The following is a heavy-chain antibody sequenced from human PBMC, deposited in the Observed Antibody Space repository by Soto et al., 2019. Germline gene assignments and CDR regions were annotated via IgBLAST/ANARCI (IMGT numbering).Heavy chain of an antibody. CDR2: IPYDGSNK. J-gene: IGHJ3*02. Sequence: QVQLVESGGGVVQPGRSLRLSCAASGFTFSSYGMHWVRQAPGKGLEWVAVIPYDGSNKYYADSVKGRLTISRDMSKNTLYLHMNSLRGADTGVYYCAKDNGSGCDWLRVGDACDIWGQGTMVTVSS. V-gene: IGHV3-30*18. CDR3: AKDNGSGCDWLRVGDACDI. CDR1: GFTFSSYG. D-gene: IGHD5-12*01.